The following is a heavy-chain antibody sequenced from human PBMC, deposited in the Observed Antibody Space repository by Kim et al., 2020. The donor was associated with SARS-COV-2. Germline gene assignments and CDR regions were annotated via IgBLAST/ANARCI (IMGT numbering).Heavy chain of an antibody. J-gene: IGHJ6*02. V-gene: IGHV3-7*03. Sequence: GGSLRLSCAASGFSFSNHWMTWVRQAPGRGPEWVANIKQHGNEKYYVGSVRGRFTISRDDATNSLYLQMNSLRAEDTAIYYCARNNAMDVWGQGTTVTVSS. CDR1: GFSFSNHW. CDR2: IKQHGNEK. CDR3: ARNNAMDV.